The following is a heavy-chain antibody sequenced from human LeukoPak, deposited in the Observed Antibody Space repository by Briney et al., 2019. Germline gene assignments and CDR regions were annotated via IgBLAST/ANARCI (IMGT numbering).Heavy chain of an antibody. CDR3: AKSLDYDILTGYDP. D-gene: IGHD3-9*01. J-gene: IGHJ5*02. V-gene: IGHV3-23*01. CDR2: ISGSGGST. CDR1: GFTFSSYA. Sequence: GGSLRLSCAASGFTFSSYAMSWVRQAPGKGLEWVSAISGSGGSTYYADSVKGRFTISRDNSKNTLYLQMNSLRAEDTAVYYCAKSLDYDILTGYDPWGQGTLVTVSP.